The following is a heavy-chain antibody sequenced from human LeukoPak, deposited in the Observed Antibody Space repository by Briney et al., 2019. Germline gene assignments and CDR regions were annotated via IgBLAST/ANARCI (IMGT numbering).Heavy chain of an antibody. V-gene: IGHV4-59*08. Sequence: SETLSLTCVVSGGSVSGYYWGWIRQPPGRGLEWIGYVYYSGSTNYNPSFKSRITISVDTSKNQFSLKLSSVTAADTAVYYCARLYYDILTGYSFDYWGQGTLVTVSS. J-gene: IGHJ4*02. CDR1: GGSVSGYY. CDR2: VYYSGST. CDR3: ARLYYDILTGYSFDY. D-gene: IGHD3-9*01.